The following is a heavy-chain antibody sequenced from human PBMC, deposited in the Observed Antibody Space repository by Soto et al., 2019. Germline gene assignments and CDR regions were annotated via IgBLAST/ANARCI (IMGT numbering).Heavy chain of an antibody. CDR1: GFTFSYYY. V-gene: IGHV3-11*06. CDR3: ARELQIAVYCSSTSCPPVTPWFDP. CDR2: ISSSSSYT. J-gene: IGHJ5*02. Sequence: GGSLRRSCAASGFTFSYYYMSWIRQAPGKGLEWVSYISSSSSYTNYADSVKGRFTISRDNAKNSLNLQVNSLRAEDTAVYYCARELQIAVYCSSTSCPPVTPWFDPWGQGTLVTVSS. D-gene: IGHD2-2*01.